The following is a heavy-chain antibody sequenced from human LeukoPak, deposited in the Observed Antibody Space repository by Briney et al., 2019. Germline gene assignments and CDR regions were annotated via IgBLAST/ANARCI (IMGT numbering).Heavy chain of an antibody. Sequence: RASVKVSCKASGGTFSSYAISWVRQAPGQGLEWMGGIIPIFGTANYAQKFQGRVTVTTDTSTSTAYMELRSLRSDDRAVYYCARDRSDDVGASSYWGQGTLVTVSS. V-gene: IGHV1-69*05. J-gene: IGHJ4*02. CDR1: GGTFSSYA. CDR3: ARDRSDDVGASSY. D-gene: IGHD1-26*01. CDR2: IIPIFGTA.